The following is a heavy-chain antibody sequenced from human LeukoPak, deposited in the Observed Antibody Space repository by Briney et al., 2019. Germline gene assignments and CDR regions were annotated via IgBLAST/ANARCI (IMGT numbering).Heavy chain of an antibody. V-gene: IGHV1-24*01. CDR1: GYTLTELS. J-gene: IGHJ4*02. Sequence: ASVKVSCKVSGYTLTELSMHWVREAPGKGLEWMGGFDPEDGETIYAQKLQGRVTMTEDTTTDTAYMELSSLRSEDTAAYYCATATLSSGGNGYFDYWGQGTLVTVSS. CDR3: ATATLSSGGNGYFDY. D-gene: IGHD2-15*01. CDR2: FDPEDGET.